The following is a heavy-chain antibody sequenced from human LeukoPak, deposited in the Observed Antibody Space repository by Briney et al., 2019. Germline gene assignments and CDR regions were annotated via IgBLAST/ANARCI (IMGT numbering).Heavy chain of an antibody. J-gene: IGHJ6*02. CDR2: IHSGGST. CDR1: GFTVSSNY. V-gene: IGHV3-53*04. Sequence: GGSLRLSCAASGFTVSSNYMSWVRQAPGKGLEWVSVIHSGGSTYYADSVKGRFTISRHNSKNTLYLQMNSLRVEDTAVYYCARATDDYSNYYYYGMDVWGQGTTVTASS. CDR3: ARATDDYSNYYYYGMDV. D-gene: IGHD4-11*01.